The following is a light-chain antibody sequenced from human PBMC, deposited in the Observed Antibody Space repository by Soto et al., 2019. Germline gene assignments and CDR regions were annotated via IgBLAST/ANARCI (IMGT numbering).Light chain of an antibody. CDR1: QSISDT. CDR3: QQYNNWTWT. V-gene: IGKV3-15*01. CDR2: GAS. J-gene: IGKJ1*01. Sequence: EIVMMQAPATLSVSPGGRATLSCRASQSISDTLAWYQQKPGQAPRLLIHGASTRATGFPARFSGSGSGTDFTITISSLKYEDCSVYYCQQYNNWTWTFGQGTKVDIK.